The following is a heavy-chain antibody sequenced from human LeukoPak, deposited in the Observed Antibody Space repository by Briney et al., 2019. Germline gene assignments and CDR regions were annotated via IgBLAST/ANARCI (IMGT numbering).Heavy chain of an antibody. Sequence: SETLSLTCTVSGGSISSSSYYWGWIRQPPGKGLEWIGSIYYSGSTYYNPSLKSRVTISVDTSKNQFSLKLSSVTAADTAVYYCARIVRSLVLSMLYFDYWGQGTLVTVSS. D-gene: IGHD2/OR15-2a*01. J-gene: IGHJ4*02. CDR3: ARIVRSLVLSMLYFDY. CDR1: GGSISSSSYY. CDR2: IYYSGST. V-gene: IGHV4-39*07.